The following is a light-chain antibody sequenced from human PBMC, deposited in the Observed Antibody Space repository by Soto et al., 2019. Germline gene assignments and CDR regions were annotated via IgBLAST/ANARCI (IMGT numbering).Light chain of an antibody. V-gene: IGKV1-33*01. CDR2: DAS. Sequence: DIQMTQSPSSLSASVGDRVTITCQASQDIRNYLNWYQQKPGKAPKLLINDASKLETGVPSRFSGSGSATDFTLTISGLQPEDIATYYCQKYDNVLRFTFGPGTKVDIK. CDR3: QKYDNVLRFT. J-gene: IGKJ3*01. CDR1: QDIRNY.